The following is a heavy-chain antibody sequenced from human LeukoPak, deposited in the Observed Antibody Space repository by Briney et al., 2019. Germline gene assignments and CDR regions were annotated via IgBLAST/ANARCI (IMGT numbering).Heavy chain of an antibody. D-gene: IGHD4-11*01. J-gene: IGHJ4*02. Sequence: PGGSLRLSCAASGFTFSSYAMSWVRQAPGRGLEWVSAISGSGGSTYYADSVKGRYTISRDNSKNTLYLQMNSLRAEDTAVYYCAKEKLDYSNIRYFDYWGQGTLVTVSS. V-gene: IGHV3-23*01. CDR2: ISGSGGST. CDR3: AKEKLDYSNIRYFDY. CDR1: GFTFSSYA.